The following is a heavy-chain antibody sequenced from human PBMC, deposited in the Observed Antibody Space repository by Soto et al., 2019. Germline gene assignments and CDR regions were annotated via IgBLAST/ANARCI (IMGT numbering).Heavy chain of an antibody. CDR2: IYYSGST. V-gene: IGHV4-59*01. CDR1: GGSISSYY. D-gene: IGHD6-13*01. J-gene: IGHJ6*02. Sequence: SETLSLTCTVSGGSISSYYWSWIRQPPGKGLEWIGYIYYSGSTNYNPSLKSRVTISVDTSKNQFSLKLSSVTAADTAVYYCARDHKQQLIDYYYYYGMDVWGQGTTVTVSS. CDR3: ARDHKQQLIDYYYYYGMDV.